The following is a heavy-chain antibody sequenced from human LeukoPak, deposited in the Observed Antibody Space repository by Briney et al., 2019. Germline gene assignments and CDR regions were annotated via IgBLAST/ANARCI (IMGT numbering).Heavy chain of an antibody. CDR1: GYSISSGYY. Sequence: SETLSLTCTVSGYSISSGYYGGWIRQPPGKGLEWIGSIYHSGSTYYNPSLKSRVTISVDTSKNQFSLKLSSVTAADTAVYYCARSGRGYYYYYYMDVWGKGTTVTISS. D-gene: IGHD3-10*01. CDR2: IYHSGST. CDR3: ARSGRGYYYYYYMDV. J-gene: IGHJ6*03. V-gene: IGHV4-38-2*02.